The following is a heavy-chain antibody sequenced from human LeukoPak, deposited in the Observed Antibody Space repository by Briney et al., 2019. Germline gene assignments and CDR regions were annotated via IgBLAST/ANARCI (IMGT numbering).Heavy chain of an antibody. V-gene: IGHV3-48*02. Sequence: GGSLRLSCAASGFTFSSYSMNWVRQAPGKGREWVSYITSGSTTIYYADSVKGRFTISRDNAKNSLYLQMNSLKDEDTAVYYCARLAGLAFDYWGQGTLVTVSS. CDR1: GFTFSSYS. CDR2: ITSGSTTI. J-gene: IGHJ4*02. CDR3: ARLAGLAFDY. D-gene: IGHD2-21*01.